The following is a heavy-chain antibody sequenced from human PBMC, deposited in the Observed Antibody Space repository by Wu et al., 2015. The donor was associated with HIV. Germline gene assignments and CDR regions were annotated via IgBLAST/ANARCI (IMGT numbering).Heavy chain of an antibody. CDR2: IIPMFGTP. CDR1: GGTFSNYA. Sequence: QVQLVQSGAEVKKPGSSVKVSCKASGGTFSNYAISWVRQAPGQGLEWMGGIIPMFGTPNYAQKFQGRVTITADESTSTAYMELNSLTFEDTAVYYCARVAGSSWYREFDMWGQGTMVTVSS. J-gene: IGHJ3*02. V-gene: IGHV1-69*12. CDR3: ARVAGSSWYREFDM. D-gene: IGHD6-13*01.